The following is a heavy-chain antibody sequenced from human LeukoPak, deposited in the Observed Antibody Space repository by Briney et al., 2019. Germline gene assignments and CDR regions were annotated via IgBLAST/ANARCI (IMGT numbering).Heavy chain of an antibody. CDR3: AKVLPYDILTGPFDY. V-gene: IGHV3-23*01. D-gene: IGHD3-9*01. CDR1: GFTFSSYA. CDR2: ISGSGGST. J-gene: IGHJ4*02. Sequence: GGSLRLSCAASGFTFSSYAMSWVRQAPGKGLEWVSAISGSGGSTYYADSVKGRFTISRDNSKNTLYLQMNSLRAEDTAVYYRAKVLPYDILTGPFDYWGQGTLVTVSS.